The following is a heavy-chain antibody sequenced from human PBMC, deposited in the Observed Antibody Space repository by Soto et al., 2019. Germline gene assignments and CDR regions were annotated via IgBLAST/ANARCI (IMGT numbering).Heavy chain of an antibody. D-gene: IGHD3-10*01. Sequence: QVQLVQSGAEVKKPGSSVKVSCKASGDTFNFYTINWVRQAPGLGLEWMGRFNPILSFSNSALKFQGRVTLTTDKSTSTADMVLSSLRSEDTATYYCATSFGSGSRAFDYWGQGALVTVSS. CDR3: ATSFGSGSRAFDY. J-gene: IGHJ4*02. V-gene: IGHV1-69*02. CDR1: GDTFNFYT. CDR2: FNPILSFS.